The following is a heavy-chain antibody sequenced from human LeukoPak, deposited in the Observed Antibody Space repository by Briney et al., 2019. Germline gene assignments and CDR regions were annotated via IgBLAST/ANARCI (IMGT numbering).Heavy chain of an antibody. J-gene: IGHJ4*02. V-gene: IGHV1-46*01. CDR3: ARDQEGFDY. CDR2: IYPRDGST. Sequence: ASVKVSFKASGYTFTSNYIHWVRQAPGQGLEWMGMIYPRDGSTSYAQKFQGRVTVTRDTSTSRVHMELSGLRSEDTAVYYCARDQEGFDYWGQGTLVTVSS. CDR1: GYTFTSNY.